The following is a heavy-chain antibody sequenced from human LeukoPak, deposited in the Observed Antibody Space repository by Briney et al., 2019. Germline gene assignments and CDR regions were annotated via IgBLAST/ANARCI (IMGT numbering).Heavy chain of an antibody. CDR1: GGSISSSSYY. J-gene: IGHJ4*02. V-gene: IGHV4-39*07. Sequence: PSETLSLTCTVSGGSISSSSYYWGWIRQPPGKGLEWIGSIYYSGSTYYNPSLKSRVTISVDTSKNQFSLKLSSVTAADTAVYYCARGYYDSSGYYSYFDYWGQGTLVTVSS. CDR3: ARGYYDSSGYYSYFDY. D-gene: IGHD3-22*01. CDR2: IYYSGST.